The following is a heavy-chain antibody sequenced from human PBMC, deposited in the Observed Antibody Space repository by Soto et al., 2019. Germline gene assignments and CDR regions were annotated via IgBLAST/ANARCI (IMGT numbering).Heavy chain of an antibody. CDR1: GGSISGSSNY. Sequence: SETLSLTCTVSGGSISGSSNYWGWVRQSPGKGLEWIGSINYSGSAYYNPSLKSRVTISVDTSKNQFSLKLSSVTAADTAVYYCARGRKDMICSGGSCYSGSDPNWFDPWGQGTLVTVSS. CDR3: ARGRKDMICSGGSCYSGSDPNWFDP. CDR2: INYSGSA. D-gene: IGHD2-15*01. J-gene: IGHJ5*02. V-gene: IGHV4-39*07.